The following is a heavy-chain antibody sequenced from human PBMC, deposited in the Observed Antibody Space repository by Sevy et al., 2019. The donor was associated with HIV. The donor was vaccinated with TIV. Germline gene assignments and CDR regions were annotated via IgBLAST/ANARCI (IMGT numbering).Heavy chain of an antibody. CDR3: ARDSSNYYDSGSHYKTNVAGSAWFDP. Sequence: SETLSLTCTVSGYSINRNTYWGWIRQPPGKGLEWLGSVHHGGSTYYNPSLKSRVTISTDTSKTQFSLKLNSVTAADAAVYFCARDSSNYYDSGSHYKTNVAGSAWFDPWGQGTLVTVSS. CDR1: GYSINRNTY. D-gene: IGHD3-10*01. J-gene: IGHJ5*02. V-gene: IGHV4-38-2*02. CDR2: VHHGGST.